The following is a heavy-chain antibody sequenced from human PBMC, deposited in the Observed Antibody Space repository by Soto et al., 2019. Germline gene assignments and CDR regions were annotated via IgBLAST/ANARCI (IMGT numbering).Heavy chain of an antibody. J-gene: IGHJ4*02. V-gene: IGHV4-39*01. CDR2: IYYDGSV. CDR1: GGAIRNSIYY. Sequence: SETLSLTCTVSGGAIRNSIYYWGWIRQPPGKGLEWIGTIYYDGSVAYSPSLKSRVTLSVDTSRNHFSVKINSVAAADTAVYFCARHRIAVAGPLDYWGQGTLVTVSS. CDR3: ARHRIAVAGPLDY. D-gene: IGHD6-19*01.